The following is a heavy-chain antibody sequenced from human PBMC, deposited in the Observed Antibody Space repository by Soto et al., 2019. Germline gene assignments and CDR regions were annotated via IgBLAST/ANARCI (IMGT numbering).Heavy chain of an antibody. D-gene: IGHD2-2*01. CDR3: AKENRIVVVPEGWFDP. CDR1: GFTFSSYA. V-gene: IGHV3-23*01. CDR2: ISGSGCST. J-gene: IGHJ5*02. Sequence: GASLRLSCASSGFTFSSYAMSWVRQAPGKGLEWVSAISGSGCSTYYADSVKGRFTISRDNSKNTLYLQMNSLRAEDTAVYYCAKENRIVVVPEGWFDPLGQGTLVTLCS.